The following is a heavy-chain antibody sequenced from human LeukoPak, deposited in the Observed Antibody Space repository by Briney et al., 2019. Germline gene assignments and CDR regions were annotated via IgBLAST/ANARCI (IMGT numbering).Heavy chain of an antibody. J-gene: IGHJ3*02. CDR3: ARTPSGPHPWELTGAFDI. CDR1: GDSIGSYY. CDR2: IYTSGST. D-gene: IGHD1-26*01. V-gene: IGHV4-4*07. Sequence: SETLSLTCTVSGDSIGSYYWSWIRQPAGKGLEWIGRIYTSGSTNYNPSLKSRVTMSVDTSKNQFSLKLSSVTAADTAVYYCARTPSGPHPWELTGAFDIWGQGTMVTVSS.